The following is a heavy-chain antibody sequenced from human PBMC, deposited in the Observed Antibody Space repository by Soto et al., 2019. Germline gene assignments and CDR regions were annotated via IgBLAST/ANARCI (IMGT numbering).Heavy chain of an antibody. Sequence: SVKVSCKASGYTFTNYGFSWVRQAPGQGLEWMGGIIPIFGTANYAQKFQGRVTITADESTSTAYMELSSLRSEDTAVYYCARDRSYDFWSGYHFDYWGQGTLVTVSS. J-gene: IGHJ4*02. CDR3: ARDRSYDFWSGYHFDY. D-gene: IGHD3-3*01. V-gene: IGHV1-69*13. CDR1: GYTFTNYG. CDR2: IIPIFGTA.